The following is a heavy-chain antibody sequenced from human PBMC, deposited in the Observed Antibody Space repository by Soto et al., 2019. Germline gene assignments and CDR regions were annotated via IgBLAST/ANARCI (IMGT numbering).Heavy chain of an antibody. D-gene: IGHD6-13*01. CDR1: GGTFSSYA. J-gene: IGHJ6*02. CDR2: IIPIFGTA. Sequence: SVKVSCKASGGTFSSYAISWVRQAPGQGLEWMGGIIPIFGTANYAQKFQGRVTITADESTSTAYMELSSLRSEDTAVYYCARGQYSSSWQYYHYGMDVWGQGTTVTGSS. CDR3: ARGQYSSSWQYYHYGMDV. V-gene: IGHV1-69*13.